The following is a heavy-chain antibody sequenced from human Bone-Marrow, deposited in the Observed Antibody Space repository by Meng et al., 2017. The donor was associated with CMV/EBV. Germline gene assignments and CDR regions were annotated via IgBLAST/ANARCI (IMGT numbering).Heavy chain of an antibody. Sequence: GSLRLSCTVSGGSISSSSYYWGWIRQPPGKGLEWIGSIYYSGSTYYNPSLKSRVTISVDTSKNQFSLKLSSVTAADTAVYYCARSVVDYGMDVWGPGTTVTVSS. CDR1: GGSISSSSYY. CDR3: ARSVVDYGMDV. CDR2: IYYSGST. J-gene: IGHJ6*01. D-gene: IGHD2-21*01. V-gene: IGHV4-39*01.